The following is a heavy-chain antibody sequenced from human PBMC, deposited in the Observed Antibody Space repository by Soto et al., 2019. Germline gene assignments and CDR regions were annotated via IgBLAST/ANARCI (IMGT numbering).Heavy chain of an antibody. Sequence: QVQLQESGPGLVKPSQTLSLTCTVSGASISSGDSYWSWIRQPPGKGLEWIGYSYYTGSTYYNPSLKSQLTISLDTSKSQFSLKLSSVTAADTAVFYCASSREYSTYGLRFGYWGQGILVTVSS. J-gene: IGHJ4*02. CDR3: ASSREYSTYGLRFGY. V-gene: IGHV4-30-4*01. D-gene: IGHD3-16*01. CDR2: SYYTGST. CDR1: GASISSGDSY.